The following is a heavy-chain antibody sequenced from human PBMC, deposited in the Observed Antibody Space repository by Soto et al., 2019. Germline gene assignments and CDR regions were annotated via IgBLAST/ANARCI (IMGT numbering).Heavy chain of an antibody. Sequence: GGSLRFSCAASGFTFRSYAMSWVPQAPGKGLEWVSAISGSGGSTYYADSVKGRFTISRDNSKNTLYLQMNSLSAEDTAVYYCAKDWEGAFDIWGQGTMVTVSS. V-gene: IGHV3-23*01. D-gene: IGHD1-26*01. CDR3: AKDWEGAFDI. CDR1: GFTFRSYA. CDR2: ISGSGGST. J-gene: IGHJ3*02.